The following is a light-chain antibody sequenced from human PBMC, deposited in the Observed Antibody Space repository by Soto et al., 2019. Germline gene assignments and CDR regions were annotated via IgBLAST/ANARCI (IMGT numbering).Light chain of an antibody. Sequence: EIVMTQSPATLSVSPGERATLSCRASQNVSNSLAWYQHKPGQAPRLLISGASTRATGIPARFSGSGSGTEFTLTIDSLQSEDFAVYYCHQHNNWPLTFGGGTKVDIK. CDR1: QNVSNS. CDR3: HQHNNWPLT. CDR2: GAS. V-gene: IGKV3-15*01. J-gene: IGKJ4*01.